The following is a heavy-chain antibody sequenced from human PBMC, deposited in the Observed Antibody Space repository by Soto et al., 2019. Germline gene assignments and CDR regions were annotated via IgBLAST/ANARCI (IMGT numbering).Heavy chain of an antibody. Sequence: QVQLQESGPGLVKPSETLSLTCSVSGGSISSYYWSWIRQPPGKGLEYIGYIYYSGSTNYNPSLKSRVTISLDTSKTQFSLKLSSVTAADTAIYYCAGDPRGMYYFDYWGQGTLVTVSS. V-gene: IGHV4-59*01. CDR3: AGDPRGMYYFDY. CDR1: GGSISSYY. J-gene: IGHJ4*02. CDR2: IYYSGST.